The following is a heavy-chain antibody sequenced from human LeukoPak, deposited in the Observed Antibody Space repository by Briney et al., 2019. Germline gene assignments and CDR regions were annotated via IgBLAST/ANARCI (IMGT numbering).Heavy chain of an antibody. D-gene: IGHD3-22*01. V-gene: IGHV4-61*02. CDR1: GDSISSGSYY. CDR2: IYTSGRT. CDR3: ARRGYYDSGRFDY. J-gene: IGHJ4*02. Sequence: PSETLSFTCTGSGDSISSGSYYWTWIRQPAGKGLEWIGRIYTSGRTDYNPSLKSRVTISVDTSKNQFSLKLSSVTAADTAVYYCARRGYYDSGRFDYWGQGTLVTVSS.